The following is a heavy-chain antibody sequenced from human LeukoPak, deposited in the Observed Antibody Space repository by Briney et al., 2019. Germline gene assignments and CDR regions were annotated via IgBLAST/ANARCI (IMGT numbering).Heavy chain of an antibody. Sequence: SETLSLTCAVYGGSFSGYYWSWIRQPPGKGLEWIGEINHSGSTNYNPSHKSRVTISVDTSKNQFSLKLSSVTAADTAVYYCARVPAVGYSYGFIPPYYYYGMDVWGQGTTDTVSS. D-gene: IGHD5-18*01. V-gene: IGHV4-34*01. CDR2: INHSGST. CDR1: GGSFSGYY. CDR3: ARVPAVGYSYGFIPPYYYYGMDV. J-gene: IGHJ6*02.